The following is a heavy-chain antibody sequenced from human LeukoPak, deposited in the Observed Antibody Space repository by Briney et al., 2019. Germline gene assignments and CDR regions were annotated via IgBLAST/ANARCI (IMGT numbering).Heavy chain of an antibody. CDR1: GYTFTSYY. V-gene: IGHV1-46*01. CDR3: ARDEGGTYHAPFDY. J-gene: IGHJ4*02. CDR2: INPSSGST. D-gene: IGHD1-26*01. Sequence: ASVKVSCKASGYTFTSYYIHWVRQAPGQGLEWMGVINPSSGSTSYAQEFQGRVTMTRDTSTSTVYMKLTSLRSEDTAVHYCARDEGGTYHAPFDYWGQGTLVTVSS.